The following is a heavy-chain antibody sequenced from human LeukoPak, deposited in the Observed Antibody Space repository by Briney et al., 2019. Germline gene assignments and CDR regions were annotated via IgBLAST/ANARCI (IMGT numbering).Heavy chain of an antibody. CDR1: KYPLRSYS. D-gene: IGHD3-16*02. Sequence: GGSLRLSCAASKYPLRSYSMNGVRQARGKGVEGGSYIRSYRSTIHYADSVKGRFTISRENAKNSLYLQINPLRVEDTAVYYCARDHRYGGLFDYWGQGTLVTVSS. CDR2: IRSYRSTI. J-gene: IGHJ4*02. CDR3: ARDHRYGGLFDY. V-gene: IGHV3-48*01.